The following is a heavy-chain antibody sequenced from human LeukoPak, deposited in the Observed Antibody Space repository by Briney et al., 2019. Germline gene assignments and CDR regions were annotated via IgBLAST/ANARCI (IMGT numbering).Heavy chain of an antibody. V-gene: IGHV4-34*01. Sequence: SETLSLTCAVYGGSFSGYYWSWIRQPPGKGLEWIGEINHSGSSNYNPSLKSRVTISVDTSKNQFSLKLSSVTAADTAVYYCARGGVGQAGNWGQGKLVTVSS. J-gene: IGHJ4*02. D-gene: IGHD2-15*01. CDR2: INHSGSS. CDR1: GGSFSGYY. CDR3: ARGGVGQAGN.